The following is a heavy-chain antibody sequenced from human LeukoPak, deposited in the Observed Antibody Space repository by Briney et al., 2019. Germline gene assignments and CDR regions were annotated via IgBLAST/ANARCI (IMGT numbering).Heavy chain of an antibody. CDR2: IIPILGIA. J-gene: IGHJ3*02. V-gene: IGHV1-69*04. D-gene: IGHD6-13*01. Sequence: GASVKVSCKASGGTFSSYAISWVRQAPGQGLEWMGRIIPILGIANYAQKFQGRVTITADKSTSTAYMELSSLRSEDTAVCYCASPAAATNAFDIWGQGTMVTVSS. CDR1: GGTFSSYA. CDR3: ASPAAATNAFDI.